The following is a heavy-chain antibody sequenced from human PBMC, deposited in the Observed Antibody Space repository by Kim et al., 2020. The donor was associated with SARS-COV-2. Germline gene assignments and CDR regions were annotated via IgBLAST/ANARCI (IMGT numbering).Heavy chain of an antibody. CDR3: ARDYYGGGTYYTFEY. D-gene: IGHD3-10*01. CDR1: GFTFSDYS. J-gene: IGHJ4*02. CDR2: INSDSSYT. V-gene: IGHV3-11*06. Sequence: GGSLRLSCAASGFTFSDYSMSWIRQAPGKGLEWISCINSDSSYTKYADSVKGRFTISRDNAKNSLYLQMNSLRAEDSAVYYCARDYYGGGTYYTFEYWGQGSLLTVSS.